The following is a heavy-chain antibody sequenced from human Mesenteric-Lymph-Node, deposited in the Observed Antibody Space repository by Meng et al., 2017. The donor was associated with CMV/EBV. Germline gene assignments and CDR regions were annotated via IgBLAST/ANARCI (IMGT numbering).Heavy chain of an antibody. CDR3: AGLYGAGHAHLGRSLNY. Sequence: GESLKISCAASGFTFSNYGIHWVRQAPGKGLEWVAFIRYDGSDKYYADSVKGRFTISRDNSKNTLYLQMNSLRPEDTAVYYCAGLYGAGHAHLGRSLNYWGHGTLVTVSS. D-gene: IGHD3-10*01. CDR2: IRYDGSDK. V-gene: IGHV3-30*02. J-gene: IGHJ4*01. CDR1: GFTFSNYG.